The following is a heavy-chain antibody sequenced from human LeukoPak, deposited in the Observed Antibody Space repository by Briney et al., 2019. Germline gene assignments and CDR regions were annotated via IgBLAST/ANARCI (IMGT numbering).Heavy chain of an antibody. Sequence: SETLSLTCTVSGGSISSYYWSWIRQPPGKGLEWKGLEWIGYIYYSGSTNYNPSLKSRVTISVDTSKNQFSLKLSSVTAADTAVYYCARGLYGGNFNYWGQGTLVTVSS. CDR2: IYYSGST. CDR3: ARGLYGGNFNY. D-gene: IGHD4/OR15-4a*01. V-gene: IGHV4-59*01. CDR1: GGSISSYY. J-gene: IGHJ4*02.